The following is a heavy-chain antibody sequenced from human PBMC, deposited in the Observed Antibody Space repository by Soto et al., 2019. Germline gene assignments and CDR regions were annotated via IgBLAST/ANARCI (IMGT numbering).Heavy chain of an antibody. Sequence: SETLSLTCAVSGGSISSSNWWSWVRQPPGKGLEWIGEIYHSGSTNYNPSLKSQVTISVDKSKNQFSLKLSSVTAADTAVYYCARDGYGYYDILTGYPDYYYYGMDVWGQGTTVTVSS. D-gene: IGHD3-9*01. CDR1: GGSISSSNW. CDR3: ARDGYGYYDILTGYPDYYYYGMDV. CDR2: IYHSGST. V-gene: IGHV4-4*02. J-gene: IGHJ6*02.